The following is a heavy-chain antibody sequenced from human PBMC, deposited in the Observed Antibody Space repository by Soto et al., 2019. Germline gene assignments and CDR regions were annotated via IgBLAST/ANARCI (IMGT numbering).Heavy chain of an antibody. D-gene: IGHD7-27*01. CDR3: ARHVVRPTSWTGDVFDY. CDR2: IYHSETT. J-gene: IGHJ4*02. Sequence: EVQESGPGTVEPSGTLSLHCTVPGGSVGRSRYHWGWIRPAPGKGLEWIGNIYHSETTSYNPSLKSRVTISVDTSKNQFSLEVFSVTAADTAIYYCARHVVRPTSWTGDVFDYWGKGTLVTVSS. CDR1: GGSVGRSRYH. V-gene: IGHV4-39*01.